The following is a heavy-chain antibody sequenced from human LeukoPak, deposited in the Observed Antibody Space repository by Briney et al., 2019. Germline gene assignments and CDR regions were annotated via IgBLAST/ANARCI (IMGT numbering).Heavy chain of an antibody. CDR2: ISGSGGSP. J-gene: IGHJ4*02. Sequence: GGSLRLSCAPSGFTFSSYAMSWARQAPGKGLERVSGISGSGGSPHYADSVKGRFTISIYNSKNTLYLQMNSLRAEDTAVYYCAKETHMVIPRESGYWGQVTLVTVAS. CDR1: GFTFSSYA. V-gene: IGHV3-23*01. CDR3: AKETHMVIPRESGY. D-gene: IGHD2-21*01.